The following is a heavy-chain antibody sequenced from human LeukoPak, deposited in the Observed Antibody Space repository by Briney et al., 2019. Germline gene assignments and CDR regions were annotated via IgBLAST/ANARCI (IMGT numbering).Heavy chain of an antibody. CDR2: IYTGGST. J-gene: IGHJ4*02. CDR3: ARQEGGIVGPY. CDR1: GGSINSYF. Sequence: SETLSLTCTVSGGSINSYFWTWIRQPAGKGLEWVGRIYTGGSTNYNPSLKSRVTMSVDTSKNQFSLKLSSVTAADTAVYYCARQEGGIVGPYWGQGTLVTVSS. V-gene: IGHV4-4*07. D-gene: IGHD1-26*01.